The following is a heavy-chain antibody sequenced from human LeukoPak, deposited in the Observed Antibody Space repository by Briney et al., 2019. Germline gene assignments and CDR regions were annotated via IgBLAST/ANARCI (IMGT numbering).Heavy chain of an antibody. CDR3: AKDLEQWPAVPEY. CDR2: IEKDGSNK. V-gene: IGHV3-30*02. J-gene: IGHJ4*02. D-gene: IGHD6-19*01. Sequence: PGGSLRLSCAASGFTFKIYGMHWVRQAPGKGLDWVAFIEKDGSNKYYADSVKGRFTVSRDNSKNRLYLQMNSLRPEETALYYCAKDLEQWPAVPEYWGQGTLVTVSS. CDR1: GFTFKIYG.